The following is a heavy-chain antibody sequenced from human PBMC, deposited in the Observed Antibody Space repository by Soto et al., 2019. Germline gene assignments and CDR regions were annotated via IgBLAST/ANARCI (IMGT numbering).Heavy chain of an antibody. V-gene: IGHV4-34*04. J-gene: IGHJ5*01. Sequence: QVQLQQWGTGLLKPSETLSLRCAVYGESLRGYYWSWIRQTPAMGLEWIGEINHRGTTNHDSSLTSRAIISIDTSKNQVSLRLNYVTAADTAVYYCARGYPRSILSTSLTTSYWFDSWGQGTLVTVSS. CDR1: GESLRGYY. CDR2: INHRGTT. D-gene: IGHD2-21*01. CDR3: ARGYPRSILSTSLTTSYWFDS.